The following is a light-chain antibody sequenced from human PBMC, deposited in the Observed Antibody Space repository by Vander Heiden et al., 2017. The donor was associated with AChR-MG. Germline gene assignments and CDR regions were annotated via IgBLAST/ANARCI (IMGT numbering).Light chain of an antibody. Sequence: EIVLTQSPATLSLSPGERATLSCRASQSVSSYLARYQQKPGQAPRLLIYDASNRATGIPARFSGSGSGTDFTLTISSLEPEDFAVYYCQQLSNWPSITFGQGTRLEIK. CDR3: QQLSNWPSIT. J-gene: IGKJ5*01. V-gene: IGKV3-11*01. CDR1: QSVSSY. CDR2: DAS.